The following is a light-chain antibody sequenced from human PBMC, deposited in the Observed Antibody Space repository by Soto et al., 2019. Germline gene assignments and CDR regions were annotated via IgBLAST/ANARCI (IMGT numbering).Light chain of an antibody. CDR2: GAS. V-gene: IGKV3-20*01. CDR3: QQYHIWPPWT. Sequence: EVVLTQSPGTLSLSPGERATLSCRASQSVSSSYLAWYQQKPGQAPRLLIYGASSRATGIPARFTGSGSGTEFTLTISSLQSEDFALYYCQQYHIWPPWTSGQGTKV. CDR1: QSVSSSY. J-gene: IGKJ1*01.